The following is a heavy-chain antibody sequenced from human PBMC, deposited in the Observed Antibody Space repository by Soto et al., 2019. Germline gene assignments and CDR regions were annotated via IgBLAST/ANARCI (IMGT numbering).Heavy chain of an antibody. D-gene: IGHD3-16*02. Sequence: QVTLKESGPVLVKPTETLTLTCTVSGFSLSNARMGVSWIRQPPGKALEWLAHIFSNDEKSYSTSLKSRLTIXKXTFXIQVVLTMTNMDPVDTATYYCARCLGELSCDAFDIWGQGTMVTVSS. J-gene: IGHJ3*02. CDR3: ARCLGELSCDAFDI. CDR1: GFSLSNARMG. V-gene: IGHV2-26*01. CDR2: IFSNDEK.